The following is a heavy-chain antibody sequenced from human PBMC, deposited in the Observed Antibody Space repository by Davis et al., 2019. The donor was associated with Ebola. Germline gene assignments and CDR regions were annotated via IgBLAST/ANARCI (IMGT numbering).Heavy chain of an antibody. CDR1: GGSISRYY. D-gene: IGHD1-26*01. CDR3: ARDLWELFYGMDV. CDR2: LYYRGST. J-gene: IGHJ6*04. V-gene: IGHV4-59*01. Sequence: MPSETLSLTCTVSGGSISRYYWSWIRQPPGKGLEWIGCLYYRGSTNYNPSLKSRVSTSVDTSKNQISLKLSSVTAADTAVYYCARDLWELFYGMDVWGKGTTVTVSS.